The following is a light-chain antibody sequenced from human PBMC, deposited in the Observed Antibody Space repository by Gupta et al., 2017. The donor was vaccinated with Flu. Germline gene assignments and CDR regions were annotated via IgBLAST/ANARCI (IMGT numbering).Light chain of an antibody. V-gene: IGKV1-39*01. J-gene: IGKJ1*01. CDR2: AAS. CDR1: QSISSY. Sequence: PSSLSASVGDRVTITCRASQSISSYLNWYQQKPGKAPKLLIYAASSLQSGVPSRFSGSGSGTDFTLTISRLQPEDFATYYCQHRDSTPSTFGQGTKVEIK. CDR3: QHRDSTPST.